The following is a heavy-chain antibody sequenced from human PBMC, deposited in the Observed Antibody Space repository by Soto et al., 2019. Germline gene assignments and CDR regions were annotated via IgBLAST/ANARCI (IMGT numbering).Heavy chain of an antibody. CDR2: ISYDGSNK. CDR1: GFTFSSYA. Sequence: QVQLVESGGGVVQPGRSLRLSCAASGFTFSSYAMHWVRQAPGKGLEWVAVISYDGSNKYYADSVKGRFTISRDNSKNTLYLQMNSLRAEDTAVYSCAKLEGGWYFDYWGQGTLVTVSS. J-gene: IGHJ4*02. V-gene: IGHV3-30-3*02. CDR3: AKLEGGWYFDY. D-gene: IGHD1-26*01.